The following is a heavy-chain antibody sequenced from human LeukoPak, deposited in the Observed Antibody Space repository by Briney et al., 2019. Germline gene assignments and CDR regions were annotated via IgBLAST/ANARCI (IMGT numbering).Heavy chain of an antibody. CDR3: ARDDPSGSYIDY. D-gene: IGHD1-26*01. CDR1: GFTSSNYA. CDR2: IYSGGTT. V-gene: IGHV3-66*01. Sequence: GGSLRLSCAASGFTSSNYAMSWVRQAPGKGLEWLSVIYSGGTTYYADSVKGRFTISRDNSKNTLYLHMNSLRAEDTAVYYCARDDPSGSYIDYWGQGTLVNVSS. J-gene: IGHJ4*02.